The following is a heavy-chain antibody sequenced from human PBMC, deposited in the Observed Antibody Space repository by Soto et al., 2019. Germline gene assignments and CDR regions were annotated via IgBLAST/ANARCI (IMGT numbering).Heavy chain of an antibody. Sequence: PWGSLRLSCSASGFTFSSYAMSWFRQAPGKGLEWVSAISGSGGSTYYADSVKGRFTISRDNSKNTLYLQMNSLRAEDTAVYYCAKDRRSSGWSSLNYFDYWGQGTLVTVSS. CDR2: ISGSGGST. V-gene: IGHV3-23*01. D-gene: IGHD6-19*01. J-gene: IGHJ4*02. CDR1: GFTFSSYA. CDR3: AKDRRSSGWSSLNYFDY.